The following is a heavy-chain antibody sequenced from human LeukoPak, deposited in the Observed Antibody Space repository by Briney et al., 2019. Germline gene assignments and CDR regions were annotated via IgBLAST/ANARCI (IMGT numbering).Heavy chain of an antibody. D-gene: IGHD5-12*01. CDR3: ARVMATIDF. Sequence: TSSSYYWGWIRQPPGKGLEWVSYITSTGGSAFYADSVKGRFTISRDNAKNSLFLQMNSLRAEDTAVYYCARVMATIDFWGQGTLVSVSS. CDR2: ITSTGGSA. J-gene: IGHJ4*02. CDR1: TSSSYY. V-gene: IGHV3-11*04.